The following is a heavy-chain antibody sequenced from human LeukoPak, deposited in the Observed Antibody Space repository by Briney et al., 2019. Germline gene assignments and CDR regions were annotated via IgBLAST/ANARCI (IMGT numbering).Heavy chain of an antibody. CDR2: ISSSSSYT. V-gene: IGHV3-11*05. CDR1: GFTFSDYY. J-gene: IGHJ4*02. CDR3: ARDGLGVAGRSGYYYGPPHFDY. D-gene: IGHD3-22*01. Sequence: PGGSLRLSCAASGFTFSDYYMSWIRQAPGKGLEWVSYISSSSSYTNYADSVKGRFTISRDNAKNSLYLQMNSLRVEDTAVYYCARDGLGVAGRSGYYYGPPHFDYWGQGTLVTVSS.